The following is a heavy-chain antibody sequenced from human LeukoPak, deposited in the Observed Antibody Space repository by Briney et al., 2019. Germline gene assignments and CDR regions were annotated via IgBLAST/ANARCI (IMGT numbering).Heavy chain of an antibody. Sequence: GGSLRLSCAASGFTVSSNYMSWVRQAPGKGLEWVSVICSGGSTYYADSVKGRFTISRDNSKNTLYLQMNSLRAEDTAVYYCARDVATRRGYSYGSLGYWGQGTLVTVSS. D-gene: IGHD5-18*01. V-gene: IGHV3-53*01. CDR3: ARDVATRRGYSYGSLGY. CDR1: GFTVSSNY. CDR2: ICSGGST. J-gene: IGHJ4*02.